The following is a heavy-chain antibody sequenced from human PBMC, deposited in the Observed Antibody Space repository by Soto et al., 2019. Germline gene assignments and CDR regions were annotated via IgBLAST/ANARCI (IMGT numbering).Heavy chain of an antibody. V-gene: IGHV1-8*01. D-gene: IGHD3-22*01. J-gene: IGHJ4*02. CDR2: MNPNSGNT. Sequence: ASVKVSCKASGYTFTSYDINWVRQATGQGLEWMGWMNPNSGNTGYAQKFQGRVTMTRNTSISTAYMELSSLRSEDTAVYYCARWVYDSSGYRQYYFDYWGQGTLVTVSS. CDR1: GYTFTSYD. CDR3: ARWVYDSSGYRQYYFDY.